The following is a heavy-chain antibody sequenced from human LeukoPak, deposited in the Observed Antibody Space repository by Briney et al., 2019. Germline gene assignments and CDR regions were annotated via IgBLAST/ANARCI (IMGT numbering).Heavy chain of an antibody. V-gene: IGHV3-53*01. D-gene: IGHD1-1*01. CDR3: ARTTLDN. CDR1: GFTVSNNY. Sequence: GGSLRLSCAASGFTVSNNYISWVRQAPGKGLEWVAVIYSGGSTKYADSVKARFTTSRDNSKNTLYLQMNSLRADDTAVYYCARTTLDNWGQGPLVTVSS. CDR2: IYSGGST. J-gene: IGHJ4*02.